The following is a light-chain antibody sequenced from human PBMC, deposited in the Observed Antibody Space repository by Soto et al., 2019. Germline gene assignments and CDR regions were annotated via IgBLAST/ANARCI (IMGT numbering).Light chain of an antibody. Sequence: EVVMTQSPASLSVFPGGRATLSCRASQTISNNLVWYQQSPGQPPRLLIYGASTRATGIPARFSGSGSGTEFSLTISSLRSEDFAVYHCQQNNSWPLTFGGGTKVEVK. CDR2: GAS. J-gene: IGKJ4*01. CDR1: QTISNN. V-gene: IGKV3-15*01. CDR3: QQNNSWPLT.